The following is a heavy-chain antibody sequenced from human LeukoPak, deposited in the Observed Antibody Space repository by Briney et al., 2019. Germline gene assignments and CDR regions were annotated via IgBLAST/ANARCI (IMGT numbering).Heavy chain of an antibody. CDR1: GGSISSGGYS. D-gene: IGHD6-13*01. CDR3: ARGRRGSSSWYLYYSYGMDV. V-gene: IGHV4-30-2*01. CDR2: IYHSGST. J-gene: IGHJ6*02. Sequence: SETLSLTYAVSGGSISSGGYSWSWIRQPPGKGLDWIGYIYHSGSTYYNPSLKSLVTISVDTSKNQFPLKLSSVTAADTAVYYCARGRRGSSSWYLYYSYGMDVWGQGTTVTVSS.